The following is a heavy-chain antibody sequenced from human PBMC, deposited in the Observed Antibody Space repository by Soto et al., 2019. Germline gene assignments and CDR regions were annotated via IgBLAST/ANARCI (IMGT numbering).Heavy chain of an antibody. CDR1: GFTFSSYG. CDR2: IWYDGSNK. J-gene: IGHJ6*02. Sequence: PGGSLRLSCAASGFTFSSYGMHWVRQAPGKGLEWVAVIWYDGSNKYYADSVRGRFTISRDNSKNTLYLQMNSLRAEDTAVYYCARDHVDTAMAHYYYYGMDVWGQGTTVTVSS. V-gene: IGHV3-33*01. CDR3: ARDHVDTAMAHYYYYGMDV. D-gene: IGHD5-18*01.